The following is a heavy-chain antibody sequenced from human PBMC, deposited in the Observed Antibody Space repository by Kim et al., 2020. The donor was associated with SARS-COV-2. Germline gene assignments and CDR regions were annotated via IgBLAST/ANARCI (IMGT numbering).Heavy chain of an antibody. V-gene: IGHV1-69*13. D-gene: IGHD3-10*01. CDR1: GGTFSSYA. J-gene: IGHJ5*02. CDR2: IIPIFGTA. Sequence: SVKVSCKASGGTFSSYAISWVRQAPGQGLEWMGGIIPIFGTANYAQKFQGRVTITADESTSTAYMELSSLRSEDTAVYYCATTYYYGSGSYYGSYNWFDPWGQGTLVTVSS. CDR3: ATTYYYGSGSYYGSYNWFDP.